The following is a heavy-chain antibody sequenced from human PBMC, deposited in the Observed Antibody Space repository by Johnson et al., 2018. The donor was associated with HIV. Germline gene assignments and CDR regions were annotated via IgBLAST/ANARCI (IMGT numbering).Heavy chain of an antibody. CDR3: AREGAWEVRPGAFDI. V-gene: IGHV3-66*01. J-gene: IGHJ3*02. CDR1: GITVGTNY. D-gene: IGHD1-26*01. Sequence: VQLVESGGGVVQPGGSLRLSCAASGITVGTNYMSWVRQAPGKCLEWVSVIFSVGDVYYADSVKGRFTISRDNSKNMVYLQMNSLRAEDTAVYHCAREGAWEVRPGAFDIWGQGTMVTVSS. CDR2: IFSVGDV.